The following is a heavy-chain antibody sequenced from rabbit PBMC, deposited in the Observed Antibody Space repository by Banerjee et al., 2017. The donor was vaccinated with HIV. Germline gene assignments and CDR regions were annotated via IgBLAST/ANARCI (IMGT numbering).Heavy chain of an antibody. V-gene: IGHV1S43*01. CDR3: ARDRANDGGCVFGL. CDR1: GIDFSSYYY. J-gene: IGHJ3*01. D-gene: IGHD5-1*01. CDR2: ICTGSAST. Sequence: QEQLVESGGGLVKPGGTLTLTCKASGIDFSSYYYMCWVRQAPGKGLELIACICTGSASTWYASWVNGRFTISSHNAQNTVSLQLNSLTAADTATYFCARDRANDGGCVFGLWGQGTLVTVS.